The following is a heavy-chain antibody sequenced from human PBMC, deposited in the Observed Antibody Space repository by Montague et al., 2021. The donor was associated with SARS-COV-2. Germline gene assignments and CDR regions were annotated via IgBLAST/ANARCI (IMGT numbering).Heavy chain of an antibody. Sequence: SETLSLTCTVSGGSISSYYWSWIRQPPGKGLEWIGYIYYSGSTNYNPSLKSRVTISVDTSKNQFSLKLSSVTAADTAVYYCAGASLGYCSGGRCYVGFDPWGQGTLVTVSS. V-gene: IGHV4-59*01. CDR1: GGSISSYY. D-gene: IGHD2-15*01. CDR2: IYYSGST. J-gene: IGHJ5*02. CDR3: AGASLGYCSGGRCYVGFDP.